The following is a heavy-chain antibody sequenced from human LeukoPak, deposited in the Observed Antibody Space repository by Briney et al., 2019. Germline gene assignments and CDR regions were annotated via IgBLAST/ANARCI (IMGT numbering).Heavy chain of an antibody. V-gene: IGHV4-34*01. CDR3: ARGVLGPPWAAFDI. CDR2: INHSGST. D-gene: IGHD4/OR15-4a*01. CDR1: GGSFSGYY. J-gene: IGHJ3*02. Sequence: PSETLSLTCAVYGGSFSGYYWSWIRQPPGKGLEWIGEINHSGSTNYNPSLKSRVTISVDTSKNQFSLKLSSVTAADTAVYYCARGVLGPPWAAFDIWGQGTMVTVSS.